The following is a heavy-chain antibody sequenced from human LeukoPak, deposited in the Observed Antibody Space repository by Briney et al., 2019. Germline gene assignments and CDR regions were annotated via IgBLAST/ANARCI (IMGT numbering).Heavy chain of an antibody. V-gene: IGHV3-9*01. CDR1: GFTFDDYA. CDR2: ISWNSGSI. CDR3: AKAPVGFSGSYFDY. D-gene: IGHD1-26*01. J-gene: IGHJ4*02. Sequence: GGSLRLSCAASGFTFDDYAMRWVRQAPGKGLEWVSGISWNSGSIGYADSVKGRFTISRDNAKNSLYLQMNSLRAEDTALYYCAKAPVGFSGSYFDYWGQGTLVTVSS.